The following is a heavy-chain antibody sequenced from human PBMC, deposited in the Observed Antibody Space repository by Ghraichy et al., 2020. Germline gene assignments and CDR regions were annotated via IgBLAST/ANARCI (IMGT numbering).Heavy chain of an antibody. CDR1: GDSVSSKSAA. J-gene: IGHJ4*02. V-gene: IGHV6-1*01. CDR2: TYYRSKWYY. Sequence: SCAISGDSVSSKSAAWNWIRQSPSRGLEWLGRTYYRSKWYYEYAVSMKGRITINPDTSKNQFSLHLNSVTPEDTAVYYCARSLGTFDYWGQGTLVTVSS. CDR3: ARSLGTFDY. D-gene: IGHD7-27*01.